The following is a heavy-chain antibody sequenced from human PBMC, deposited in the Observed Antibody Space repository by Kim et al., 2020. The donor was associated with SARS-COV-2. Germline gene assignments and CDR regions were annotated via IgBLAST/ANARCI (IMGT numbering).Heavy chain of an antibody. D-gene: IGHD3-9*01. V-gene: IGHV1-69*06. CDR1: GGTFSNYP. J-gene: IGHJ6*02. CDR2: IIPIFGAA. Sequence: SVKVSCKASGGTFSNYPINWVRQAPGQGLDWLGGIIPIFGAAHYAQSFQGRVNITADTSTRTAYMELSSLRSEDTAVYYCSRDTGRPNYDILTLNFATMDSYYYTMDVWGQGTTVTVSS. CDR3: SRDTGRPNYDILTLNFATMDSYYYTMDV.